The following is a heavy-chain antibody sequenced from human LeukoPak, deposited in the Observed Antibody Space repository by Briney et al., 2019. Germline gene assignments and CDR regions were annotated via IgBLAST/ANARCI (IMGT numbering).Heavy chain of an antibody. J-gene: IGHJ4*02. CDR3: ASSFYYDSRDY. Sequence: SETLSLTCVVYGGSFSGYFWSWIRQPPGKGLEWIGEITPSGSTNYNPSLKSRVSISIDTSKKKLSLRLTSVTAADSAVYYCASSFYYDSRDYWGQGTLFSVSS. CDR1: GGSFSGYF. CDR2: ITPSGST. D-gene: IGHD3-22*01. V-gene: IGHV4-34*01.